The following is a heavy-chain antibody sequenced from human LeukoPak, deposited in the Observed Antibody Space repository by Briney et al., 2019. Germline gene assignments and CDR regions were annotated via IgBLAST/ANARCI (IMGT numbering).Heavy chain of an antibody. V-gene: IGHV1-46*01. D-gene: IGHD1-1*01. Sequence: ASVKVSCKASAYTFTAYYLHWVRQAPGQGLEWMGIINPSGGSTSYAQKFQGRVTMTRDTSTSTVYMELSSLRSEDTAVYYCARGTPGLIDYWGQGTLVTVSS. CDR2: INPSGGST. J-gene: IGHJ4*02. CDR1: AYTFTAYY. CDR3: ARGTPGLIDY.